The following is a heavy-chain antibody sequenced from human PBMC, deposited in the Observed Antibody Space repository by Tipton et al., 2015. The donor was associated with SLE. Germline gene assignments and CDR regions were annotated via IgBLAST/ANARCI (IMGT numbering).Heavy chain of an antibody. CDR2: INHSGTT. V-gene: IGHV4-34*01. CDR1: GGSFSGYF. D-gene: IGHD3-22*01. J-gene: IGHJ6*03. CDR3: AREVVVVPLYYYYYMDV. Sequence: TLSLTCAVYGGSFSGYFWSWIRQPPGKGLEWIGEINHSGTTNYNPSLKSRVIISVDTSKNQFSLKLSSVTAADTAVYYCAREVVVVPLYYYYYMDVWGKGTTVTVSS.